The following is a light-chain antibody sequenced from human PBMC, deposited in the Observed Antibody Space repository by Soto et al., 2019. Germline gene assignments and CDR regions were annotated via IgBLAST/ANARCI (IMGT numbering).Light chain of an antibody. CDR3: QTWATGSYWV. Sequence: QPVLTQSPSASASLGASVKLTCTLSSGHSSYAIAWHQQQPEKGPRYLMKLNSDGSHSKGDGIPDRLSGSSSGAERYLTISSLQSEDEADYYCQTWATGSYWVFGGGTKLTVL. CDR2: LNSDGSH. J-gene: IGLJ3*02. V-gene: IGLV4-69*01. CDR1: SGHSSYA.